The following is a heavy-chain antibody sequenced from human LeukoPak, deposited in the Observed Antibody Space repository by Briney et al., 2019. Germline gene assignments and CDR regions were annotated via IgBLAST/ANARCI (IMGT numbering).Heavy chain of an antibody. V-gene: IGHV3-7*01. CDR2: IKQDGSEK. CDR1: GFTFSSYW. CDR3: ARERHDIISFVWQGFDP. J-gene: IGHJ5*02. Sequence: GGSLRLSCAASGFTFSSYWMSWVRQAPGKGLEWVANIKQDGSEKYYVDSVKGRFTISRDNAKNSLYLQMNSLRAEDTAVYCCARERHDIISFVWQGFDPWGQGTLVTVSS. D-gene: IGHD3-16*01.